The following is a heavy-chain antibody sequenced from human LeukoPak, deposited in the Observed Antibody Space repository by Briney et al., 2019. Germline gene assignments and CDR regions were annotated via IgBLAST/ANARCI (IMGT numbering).Heavy chain of an antibody. CDR1: GGSISSYY. D-gene: IGHD6-19*01. J-gene: IGHJ4*02. CDR2: ISYSGNT. CDR3: ARQRVAERTQNPYYFDY. Sequence: SETLSLTCTVSGGSISSYYWGWIRQPPGKGLEWIGTISYSGNTYYNPSLKSRVTISVDPSKNHFSLKLSSVTAADTAVYYCARQRVAERTQNPYYFDYWGQGTLVTVSS. V-gene: IGHV4-39*01.